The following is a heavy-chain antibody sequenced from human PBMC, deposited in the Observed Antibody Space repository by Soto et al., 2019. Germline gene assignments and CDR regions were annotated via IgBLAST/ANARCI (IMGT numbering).Heavy chain of an antibody. CDR3: VRGGHGSGSYLGSS. J-gene: IGHJ5*02. CDR2: IRQDGGAQ. Sequence: EVQLLESGGGLVQPGGSLRLSCAASGFTVNNHAMHWVRQAPGEGLEWVANIRQDGGAQYYVDSVKGRFTISRDNAKNSVYLQMDSLRVEDTAVYFCVRGGHGSGSYLGSSWGQGILVTVSS. CDR1: GFTVNNHA. D-gene: IGHD3-10*01. V-gene: IGHV3-7*03.